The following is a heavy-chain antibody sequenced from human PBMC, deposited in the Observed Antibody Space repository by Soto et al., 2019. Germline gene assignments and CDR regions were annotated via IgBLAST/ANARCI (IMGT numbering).Heavy chain of an antibody. D-gene: IGHD3-10*01. CDR3: AHRGYPSGSYYGRTFDY. Sequence: QITLKESGPTLVKPTQTLTLTCACSGFSLSTHGVAVGWFRQPPVKALECLAIVYCDNDVRYSPSLKNRLTVAKDSSNNQAVLVVTNMDPVDTATYYCAHRGYPSGSYYGRTFDYLGQGALVTVSS. V-gene: IGHV2-5*02. CDR2: VYCDNDV. J-gene: IGHJ4*02. CDR1: GFSLSTHGVA.